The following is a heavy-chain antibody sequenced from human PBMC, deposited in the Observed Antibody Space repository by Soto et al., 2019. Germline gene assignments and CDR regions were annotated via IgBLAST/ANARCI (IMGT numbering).Heavy chain of an antibody. J-gene: IGHJ4*02. CDR2: ISGSGGRT. V-gene: IGHV3-23*01. Sequence: EVQLLESGGGLIQPGGSLRLSCAASGFTFSNYGMTWVRLAPGKGLEWVSTISGSGGRTFYADPVKGRFTISRDNSKNTLYLQMNSLRAEDTAVYYCAKDMIASTLAAFFDYWGQGTLVTVSS. D-gene: IGHD2-21*01. CDR3: AKDMIASTLAAFFDY. CDR1: GFTFSNYG.